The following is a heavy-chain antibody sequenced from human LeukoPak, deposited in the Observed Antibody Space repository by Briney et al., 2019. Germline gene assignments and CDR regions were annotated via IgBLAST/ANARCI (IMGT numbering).Heavy chain of an antibody. D-gene: IGHD3-22*01. Sequence: ASVKVSCKASGYTFTSYDINWVRQATGQGLEWMGWMNPNSGNTGYAQKFQGRVTITRNTSISTAYMELSSLRSEDTAVYYCARGPNNYYDSSGYEQVDYWGQGTLVTVSS. CDR3: ARGPNNYYDSSGYEQVDY. V-gene: IGHV1-8*03. CDR1: GYTFTSYD. J-gene: IGHJ4*02. CDR2: MNPNSGNT.